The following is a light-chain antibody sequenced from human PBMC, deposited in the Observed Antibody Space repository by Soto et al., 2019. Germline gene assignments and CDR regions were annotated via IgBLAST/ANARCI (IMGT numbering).Light chain of an antibody. CDR1: QSVSSSH. V-gene: IGKV3-20*01. J-gene: IGKJ3*01. Sequence: EIVLTQSPGTLSLSPGERATLSCRASQSVSSSHLAWYQQKPGQAPSLLIYGASSRATGIPDRFSGSRSGTDFPLTISRLEPEDFAVYYCQQYGSSPVFNFGPGTKVDIK. CDR2: GAS. CDR3: QQYGSSPVFN.